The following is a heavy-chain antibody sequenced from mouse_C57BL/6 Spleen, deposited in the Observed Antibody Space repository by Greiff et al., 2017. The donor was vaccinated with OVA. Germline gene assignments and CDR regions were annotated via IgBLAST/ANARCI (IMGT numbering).Heavy chain of an antibody. CDR3: AREGFTLYYFDY. V-gene: IGHV1-72*01. CDR1: GYTFTSYW. J-gene: IGHJ2*01. Sequence: QVQLKQPGAELVKPGASVKLSCKASGYTFTSYWMHWVKQRPGRGLEWIGRIDPNSGGTKYNEKFKSKATLTVDKPSSTAYMQLSSLTSEDSAVYDCAREGFTLYYFDYWGQGTTLTVAS. CDR2: IDPNSGGT. D-gene: IGHD1-1*01.